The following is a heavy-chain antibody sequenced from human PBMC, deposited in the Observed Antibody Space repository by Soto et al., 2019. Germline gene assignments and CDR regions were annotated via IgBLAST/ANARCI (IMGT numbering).Heavy chain of an antibody. D-gene: IGHD5-12*01. J-gene: IGHJ4*02. V-gene: IGHV1-69*08. CDR1: GGTFSSYT. CDR3: ARDRGDGYNLS. Sequence: QVQLVQSGAEVKKPGASVKVSCKASGGTFSSYTISWVRQGPGQGLELMGRIIPILGIANYAQKFHGGVTITADNSKSTAYMELSSLRSEDTAMFYCARDRGDGYNLSWGQGTLVTVSS. CDR2: IIPILGIA.